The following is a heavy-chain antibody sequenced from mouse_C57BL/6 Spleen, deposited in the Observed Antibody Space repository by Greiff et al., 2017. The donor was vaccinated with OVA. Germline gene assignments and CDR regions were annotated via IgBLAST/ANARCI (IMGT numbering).Heavy chain of an antibody. J-gene: IGHJ4*01. Sequence: QVQLQQPGAELVRPGSSVKLSCKASGYTFTSYWMHWVKQRPIPGLEWIGNIDPSDSETHYNQKFKDKATLTVEKYSGTDYMPLSSLTSEASAVYYCARGDPLTTVVARGAMDYWGQGTSVTVSS. CDR2: IDPSDSET. V-gene: IGHV1-52*01. CDR1: GYTFTSYW. CDR3: ARGDPLTTVVARGAMDY. D-gene: IGHD1-1*01.